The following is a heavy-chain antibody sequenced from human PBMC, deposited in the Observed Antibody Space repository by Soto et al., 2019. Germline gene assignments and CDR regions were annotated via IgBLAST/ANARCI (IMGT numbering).Heavy chain of an antibody. J-gene: IGHJ6*03. CDR1: GYTLTELS. D-gene: IGHD2-2*03. CDR2: FDPEDGET. Sequence: ASVKVSCKVSGYTLTELSMHWVRQAPGKGLEWKGGFDPEDGETIYAQKFQGRVTMTEDTSTDTAYMELSSLRSEDTAVYYCATDIPRLDGLGATPNYYYYMDVWGKGTTVTVSS. CDR3: ATDIPRLDGLGATPNYYYYMDV. V-gene: IGHV1-24*01.